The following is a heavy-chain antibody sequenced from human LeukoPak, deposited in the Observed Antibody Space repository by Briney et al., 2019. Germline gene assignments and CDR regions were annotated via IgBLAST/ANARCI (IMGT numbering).Heavy chain of an antibody. J-gene: IGHJ4*02. CDR2: ISGSSDST. V-gene: IGHV3-23*01. Sequence: PGGSLRLSCAASGFTFSRYAMSWVRQAPGKGVEWVSGISGSSDSTYYEDSVKGRFTTSRDNSKNTLYQEMNRMRAEDTSVYSCAKGSTAAGTPVDSWGQGTLVTVSS. D-gene: IGHD1-14*01. CDR3: AKGSTAAGTPVDS. CDR1: GFTFSRYA.